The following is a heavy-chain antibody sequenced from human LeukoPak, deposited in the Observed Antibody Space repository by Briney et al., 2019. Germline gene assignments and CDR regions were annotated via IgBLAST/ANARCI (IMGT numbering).Heavy chain of an antibody. CDR3: ARGEYQLPQGN. CDR2: IYSGGST. Sequence: GGSLRLSCAASGFTFSSYSMNWVRQAPGKGLEWVSVIYSGGSTYYADSVKGRFTISRDNSKNTLYLQMNSLGAEDTAVYYCARGEYQLPQGNWGQGTLVTVSS. CDR1: GFTFSSYS. J-gene: IGHJ4*02. D-gene: IGHD2-2*01. V-gene: IGHV3-66*02.